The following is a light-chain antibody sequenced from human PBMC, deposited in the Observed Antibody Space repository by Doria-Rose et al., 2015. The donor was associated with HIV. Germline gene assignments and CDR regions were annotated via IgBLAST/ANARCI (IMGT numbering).Light chain of an antibody. V-gene: IGLV6-57*01. CDR3: QSYDSSTWV. CDR1: SGSIASNY. CDR2: EDN. Sequence: TQPHSVSESPGKTVTISCTRSSGSIASNYVQWYQQRPGSSPTTVTYEDNQRPSGVPDRFSGSIDSSSNSASLTISGLKTEDEADYYCQSYDSSTWVFGGGTKLTVL. J-gene: IGLJ3*02.